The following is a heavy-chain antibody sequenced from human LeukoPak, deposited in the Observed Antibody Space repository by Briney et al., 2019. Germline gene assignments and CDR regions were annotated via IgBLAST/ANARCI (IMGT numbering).Heavy chain of an antibody. V-gene: IGHV4-34*01. Sequence: SETLSLTCAVYGGSFSGYYWSWIRQPPGKGLEWIGEINHSGSTNYNPSLKSRVTISVDTSKNQFSLKLSSVTAADTAVYYCARPSYYDILTGYTAPDYWGQGTLVTVSS. CDR1: GGSFSGYY. CDR2: INHSGST. CDR3: ARPSYYDILTGYTAPDY. D-gene: IGHD3-9*01. J-gene: IGHJ4*02.